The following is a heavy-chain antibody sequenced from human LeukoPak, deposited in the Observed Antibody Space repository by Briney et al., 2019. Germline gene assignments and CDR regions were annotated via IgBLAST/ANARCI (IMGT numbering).Heavy chain of an antibody. CDR2: IRRETNGGTT. Sequence: PGGSLRLSCVASGFTFRSYAMSWVRQAPGKGLEWVSFIRRETNGGTTEYAASVKGRFSMSRDDSKSIAYLQMNSLKAEDTAVYFCARDGREYSDYGMGVWGQGTTVIVSS. CDR3: ARDGREYSDYGMGV. J-gene: IGHJ6*02. D-gene: IGHD2/OR15-2a*01. V-gene: IGHV3-49*04. CDR1: GFTFRSYA.